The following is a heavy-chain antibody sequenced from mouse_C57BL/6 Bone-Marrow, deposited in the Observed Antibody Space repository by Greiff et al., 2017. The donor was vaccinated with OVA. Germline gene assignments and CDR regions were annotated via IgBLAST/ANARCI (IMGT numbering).Heavy chain of an antibody. Sequence: EVMLVESGGGLVQPGGSMKLSCVASGFTFSNYWMNWVRQSPEKGLEWVAQIRLKSDNYATHYAESVKGRFTISRDDSKSSVYLQMNNLRAEDTGIYYCTYSNYVAYWGQGTLVTVSA. D-gene: IGHD2-5*01. V-gene: IGHV6-3*01. CDR3: TYSNYVAY. CDR2: IRLKSDNYAT. CDR1: GFTFSNYW. J-gene: IGHJ3*01.